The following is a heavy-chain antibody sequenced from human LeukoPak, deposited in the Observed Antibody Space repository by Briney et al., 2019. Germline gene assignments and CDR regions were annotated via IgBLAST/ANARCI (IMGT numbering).Heavy chain of an antibody. CDR2: ISYDGSNK. CDR1: RFTFSSYG. CDR3: AKDLHTAMATDY. V-gene: IGHV3-30*18. Sequence: GGSLRLSCAASRFTFSSYGMHWVRQAPGKGLEWVAVISYDGSNKYYADSVKGRFTISRDNSKNTLYLQMNSLRAEDTAVYYCAKDLHTAMATDYWGQGTLVTVSS. J-gene: IGHJ4*02. D-gene: IGHD5-18*01.